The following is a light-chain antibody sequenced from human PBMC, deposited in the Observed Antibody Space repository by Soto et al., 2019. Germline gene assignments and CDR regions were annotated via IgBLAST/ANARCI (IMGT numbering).Light chain of an antibody. CDR1: QSISNY. CDR2: AAS. J-gene: IGKJ4*01. CDR3: QQSYSTLLS. Sequence: DIQMTQSPSSLSASVGDRVTNTCRASQSISNYLNWYQQKPGKAPKLLIYAASSLQSGVPSRFSGSGSETDFTLTISSLQPEDFATYYCQQSYSTLLSFGGGTKVEI. V-gene: IGKV1-39*01.